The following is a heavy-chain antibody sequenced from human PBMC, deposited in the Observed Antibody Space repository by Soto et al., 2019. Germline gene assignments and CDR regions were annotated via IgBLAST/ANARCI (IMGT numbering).Heavy chain of an antibody. D-gene: IGHD5-12*01. CDR3: TRDRWLDY. Sequence: SETLSLTCTLPDGSFTSGSYYWAWIRQSPGKGLEWIARINHSGSTSYNPALRSRVTTSVDTSKNQFSLNLHSMTAADTAVYYCTRDRWLDYWGQGTLVTVSS. V-gene: IGHV4-61*01. CDR1: DGSFTSGSYY. CDR2: INHSGST. J-gene: IGHJ4*02.